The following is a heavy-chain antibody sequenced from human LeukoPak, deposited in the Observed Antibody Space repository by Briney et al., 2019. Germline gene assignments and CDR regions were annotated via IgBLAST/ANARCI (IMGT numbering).Heavy chain of an antibody. CDR1: GGSISSYY. V-gene: IGHV4-59*01. Sequence: PSETLSLTCTVSGGSISSYYWSWIRQPPGKGLEWIGYIYYSGSTNYNPSLKSRVTISVDTSKNQFSLKLSSVTAADTAVYYCARARAVLKGAFDIWGQGTMVTVSS. D-gene: IGHD4/OR15-4a*01. CDR3: ARARAVLKGAFDI. CDR2: IYYSGST. J-gene: IGHJ3*02.